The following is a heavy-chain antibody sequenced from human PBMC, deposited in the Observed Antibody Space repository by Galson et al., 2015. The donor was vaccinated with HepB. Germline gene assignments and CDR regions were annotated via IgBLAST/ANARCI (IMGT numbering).Heavy chain of an antibody. J-gene: IGHJ4*02. CDR2: IRSKVSGGTT. D-gene: IGHD2-15*01. CDR3: SCSYVGFGNVFLDY. Sequence: SLRLSCATSGFNFGDYAMSWFRQAPGKGLEWLGFIRSKVSGGTTEHAASVKGRFTISRDDSKSIAYLQMNSLKTEDTAVYYCSCSYVGFGNVFLDYWGQGTLVTVSS. CDR1: GFNFGDYA. V-gene: IGHV3-49*03.